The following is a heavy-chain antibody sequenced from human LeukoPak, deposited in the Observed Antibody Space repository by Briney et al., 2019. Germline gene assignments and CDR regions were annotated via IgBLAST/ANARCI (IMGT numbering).Heavy chain of an antibody. CDR1: GFTFSSYS. D-gene: IGHD2-2*01. CDR2: ISSSSSYI. V-gene: IGHV3-21*01. Sequence: PGGFLRLSCAASGFTFSSYSMNWVRQAPGKGLEWVSSISSSSSYIYYADSVKGRFTISRDNAKNSLYLQMNSLRAEDTAVYYCARVPDRSYCSSTSCYLYYFDYWGQGTLVTVSS. J-gene: IGHJ4*02. CDR3: ARVPDRSYCSSTSCYLYYFDY.